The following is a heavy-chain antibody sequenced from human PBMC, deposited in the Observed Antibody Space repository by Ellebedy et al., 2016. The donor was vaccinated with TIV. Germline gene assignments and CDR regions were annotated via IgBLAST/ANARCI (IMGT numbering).Heavy chain of an antibody. D-gene: IGHD5-12*01. CDR2: IWFDGTNK. CDR1: GIPFSTSG. CDR3: ARDKATRYLDH. J-gene: IGHJ4*02. Sequence: GESLKISCAASGIPFSTSGMHWVRQAQGKGLEWVAIIWFDGTNKYYADSVKGRATLSRDNSKNTVDLKMSILRAEDKAVYYFARDKATRYLDHWGQGTLVTVSS. V-gene: IGHV3-33*01.